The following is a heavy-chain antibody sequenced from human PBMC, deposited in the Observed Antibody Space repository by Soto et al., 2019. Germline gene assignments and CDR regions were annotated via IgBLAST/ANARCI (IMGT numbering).Heavy chain of an antibody. Sequence: PGGCLRLSCAASGFTFSDYYMSWIRQAPGKGLEWVSYISSSGSDTNYADSVKGRFTVSRDNAKNSLYLQMNSLRAEDTAVYXXXXXXXXXXXXRGYWGQGALVTVSS. V-gene: IGHV3-11*03. J-gene: IGHJ4*02. CDR1: GFTFSDYY. CDR2: ISSSGSDT. CDR3: XXXXXXXXXXRGY.